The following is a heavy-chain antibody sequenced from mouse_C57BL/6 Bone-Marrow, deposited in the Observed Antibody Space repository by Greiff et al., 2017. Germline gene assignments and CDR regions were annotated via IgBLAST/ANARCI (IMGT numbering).Heavy chain of an antibody. Sequence: VQLQQSGAELARPGASVKMSCKASGYTFTSYTMHWVKQRPGQGLEWIGYINPSSGYTKYNQKFKDKATLTADKSSSTAYMQLSSLTSEDSAVYYCARYGITTGYFDVWGTGTTVTGSS. CDR2: INPSSGYT. CDR1: GYTFTSYT. V-gene: IGHV1-4*01. D-gene: IGHD1-1*01. CDR3: ARYGITTGYFDV. J-gene: IGHJ1*03.